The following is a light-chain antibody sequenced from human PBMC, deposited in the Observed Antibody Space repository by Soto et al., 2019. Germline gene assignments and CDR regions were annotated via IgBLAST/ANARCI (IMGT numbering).Light chain of an antibody. Sequence: EIVLTQSPGTLSLSPGERATLSCRASQSVSSAYLAWYQHKPGQPPTLLIYAASSRATGIPDRFSGSGSGTDFTRTISRRAPEDFAVYYCQQYGSSSTWTFGQGTKVEIK. CDR3: QQYGSSSTWT. CDR1: QSVSSAY. V-gene: IGKV3-20*01. CDR2: AAS. J-gene: IGKJ1*01.